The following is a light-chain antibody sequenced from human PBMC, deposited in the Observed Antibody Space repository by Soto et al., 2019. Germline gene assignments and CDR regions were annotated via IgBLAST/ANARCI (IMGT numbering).Light chain of an antibody. CDR1: QSVGSN. Sequence: EIVMTQSPATLSVSPGERATLACRASQSVGSNLAWFQQKPGQAPRLLIYAASARATGIPARFSGSGSGTEFTLTISSLQSEDFAVYYCQQYNNWPPYTFGQGTKVDIK. CDR3: QQYNNWPPYT. J-gene: IGKJ2*01. V-gene: IGKV3-15*01. CDR2: AAS.